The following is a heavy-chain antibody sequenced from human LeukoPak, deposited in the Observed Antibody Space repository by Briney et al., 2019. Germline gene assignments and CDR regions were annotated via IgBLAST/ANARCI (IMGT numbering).Heavy chain of an antibody. D-gene: IGHD3-22*01. V-gene: IGHV1-46*01. CDR3: ARAMIVVVIPPPGFDY. Sequence: ASVKVSCKATGYTFTSYYMHWVRQAPGQGLEWMGIINPSGGSTSYAQKFQGGVTMTRGTSTSTVYRELSSLRSEDTAVYYCARAMIVVVIPPPGFDYWGQGTLVTVSS. CDR2: INPSGGST. CDR1: GYTFTSYY. J-gene: IGHJ4*02.